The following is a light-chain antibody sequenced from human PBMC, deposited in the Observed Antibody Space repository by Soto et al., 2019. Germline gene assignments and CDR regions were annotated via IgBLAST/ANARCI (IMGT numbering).Light chain of an antibody. J-gene: IGKJ1*01. CDR2: GSS. Sequence: EIVLTQSPGTLSLSPGERATLSCKASQSIVSNYLAWYQRRPGQAPRLLSYGSSSRATDIPARFSGSGSGTDFTLTITSLESEDFAVYYCQQYGSSPPTFGQGTKVEFK. CDR1: QSIVSNY. CDR3: QQYGSSPPT. V-gene: IGKV3-20*01.